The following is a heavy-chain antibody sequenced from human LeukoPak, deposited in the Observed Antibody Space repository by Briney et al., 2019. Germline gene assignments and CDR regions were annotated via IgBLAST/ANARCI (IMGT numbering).Heavy chain of an antibody. D-gene: IGHD3-22*01. Sequence: GGSLRLSCAASGFTFSSYWMHWVRQAPGKGLVWVSRINSDGSSTSYADSVKGRFTISRDNAKNTLYLQMNSLRAEDTAVYYCARVPYYYDSSGYLNWFDPWGQGTLVTVSS. CDR3: ARVPYYYDSSGYLNWFDP. J-gene: IGHJ5*02. V-gene: IGHV3-74*01. CDR2: INSDGSST. CDR1: GFTFSSYW.